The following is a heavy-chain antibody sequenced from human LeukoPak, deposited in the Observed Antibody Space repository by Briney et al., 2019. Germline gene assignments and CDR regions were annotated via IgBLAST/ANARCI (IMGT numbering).Heavy chain of an antibody. D-gene: IGHD6-13*01. CDR3: ARHDGSSWYYAFDV. CDR2: INQRRNT. V-gene: IGHV4-34*01. J-gene: IGHJ3*01. CDR1: GESFSGYS. Sequence: IPSETLSLTCVVYGESFSGYSWSWIRQPPGKGLEWIGEINQRRNTNYNPSLKSRVTISIDTSKNQFSLKLSSVTAADTAVYYCARHDGSSWYYAFDVWGQGTMVTVSS.